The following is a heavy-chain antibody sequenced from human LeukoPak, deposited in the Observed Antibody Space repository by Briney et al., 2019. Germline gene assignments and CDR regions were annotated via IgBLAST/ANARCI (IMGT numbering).Heavy chain of an antibody. D-gene: IGHD4-17*01. Sequence: SETLSLTCTVYGGSISSYYWSWIRQPPGKGLEWIGYIYFRGKTNYNPSLKSRVTISVDTSKNQFSLKLSSVTAADTAVYYCARRNPYGDSGYFDYWGQGTLVTVSS. CDR2: IYFRGKT. CDR1: GGSISSYY. J-gene: IGHJ4*02. V-gene: IGHV4-59*01. CDR3: ARRNPYGDSGYFDY.